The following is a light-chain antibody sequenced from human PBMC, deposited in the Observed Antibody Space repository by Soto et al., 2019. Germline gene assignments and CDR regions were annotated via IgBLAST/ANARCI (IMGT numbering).Light chain of an antibody. J-gene: IGLJ3*02. CDR2: EVS. Sequence: QSALTQPASVSGSPGQSITISCTGTSSDVGGYKFVSWFQQHPGEAPKLMIYEVSNRPSGVSTRFSASKSGNTASLTISGLQAEDEADYYCSSYTSSSTWVFGGGTKLTVL. CDR3: SSYTSSSTWV. V-gene: IGLV2-14*01. CDR1: SSDVGGYKF.